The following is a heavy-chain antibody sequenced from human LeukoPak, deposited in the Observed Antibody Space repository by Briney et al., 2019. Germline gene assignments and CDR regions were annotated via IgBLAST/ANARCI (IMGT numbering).Heavy chain of an antibody. D-gene: IGHD3-10*01. CDR2: IYYSGST. CDR1: GGSISISSYY. Sequence: PSETLSLTCTVSGGSISISSYYWGWIRQPPGKGLEWIGSIYYSGSTNYNPSLKSRVTISVDKSKNQFSLKLSSVTAADTAVYYCARDGPQYGSGSYSHNAFDIWGQGTMVTVSS. J-gene: IGHJ3*02. V-gene: IGHV4-39*07. CDR3: ARDGPQYGSGSYSHNAFDI.